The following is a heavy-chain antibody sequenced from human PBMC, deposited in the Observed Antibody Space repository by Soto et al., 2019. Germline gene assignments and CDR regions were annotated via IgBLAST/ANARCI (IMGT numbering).Heavy chain of an antibody. D-gene: IGHD6-19*01. CDR2: TYYRSKWYN. V-gene: IGHV6-1*01. J-gene: IGHJ6*02. CDR1: GDSVSSNSAA. CDR3: ARDLAVAGQGAYYYYGIDV. Sequence: SQTLSLTCAISGDSVSSNSAAWNWIRQSPSRGLEWLGRTYYRSKWYNDYAVSVKSRITINPDTSKNQFSLQLNSVTPEDTAVYYCARDLAVAGQGAYYYYGIDVWGQGTTVTVAS.